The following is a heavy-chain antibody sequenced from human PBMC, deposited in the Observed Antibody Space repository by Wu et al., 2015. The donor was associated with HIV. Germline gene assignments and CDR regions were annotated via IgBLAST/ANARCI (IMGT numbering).Heavy chain of an antibody. D-gene: IGHD6-19*01. J-gene: IGHJ4*02. CDR2: LHPSNGDT. V-gene: IGHV1-2*02. CDR3: AGYSSGYNWLRY. Sequence: QMQLVQSGAEVKKTGSSVRVSCKASGYSLSAYYMHWVRQAPGQGLEWMGWLHPSNGDTKYAPSFQGRVTMTLDTSINTAYMELNRLRSDDTAVYYCAGYSSGYNWLRYWGQGTLVTVSS. CDR1: GYSLSAYY.